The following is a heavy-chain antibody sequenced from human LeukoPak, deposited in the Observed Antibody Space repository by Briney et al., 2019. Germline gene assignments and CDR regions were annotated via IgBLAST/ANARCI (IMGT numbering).Heavy chain of an antibody. CDR2: IYPGHSET. CDR1: GYSFTSHL. Sequence: GESLKISCKASGYSFTSHLIAWVRQMPGKGLEWMGIIYPGHSETRYSPSFQGPVTISADKSISAAYLQWSSLKASDIATYYCARHYGAAGDFDYWGQGTLVTVSS. D-gene: IGHD6-13*01. J-gene: IGHJ4*02. CDR3: ARHYGAAGDFDY. V-gene: IGHV5-51*01.